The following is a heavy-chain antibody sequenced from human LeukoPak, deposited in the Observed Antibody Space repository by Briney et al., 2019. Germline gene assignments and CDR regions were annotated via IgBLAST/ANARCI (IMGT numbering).Heavy chain of an antibody. CDR3: ARGGYNCSSTSCSSPYYMDV. V-gene: IGHV1-69*05. Sequence: ASVKVSCKASGGTFSSYAISWVRQAPGQGLEWMGGIIPIFGTANYAQKFQGRVTITTDESTSTAYMELSSLRSEDTAVYCCARGGYNCSSTSCSSPYYMDVWGKGTTVTVSS. J-gene: IGHJ6*03. D-gene: IGHD2-2*01. CDR1: GGTFSSYA. CDR2: IIPIFGTA.